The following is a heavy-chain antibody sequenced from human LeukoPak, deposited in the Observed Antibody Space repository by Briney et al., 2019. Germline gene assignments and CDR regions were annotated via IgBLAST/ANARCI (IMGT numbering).Heavy chain of an antibody. Sequence: WASVKVSCKASGGTFSSYAISWVRQAPGQGLEWMGGIIPIFGTANYARKFQGRVTITADKSTSTAYMELSGLRSEDTAVYYCARGGSGSYFSRYYYYGMDVWGKGTTVTVSS. V-gene: IGHV1-69*06. CDR1: GGTFSSYA. CDR3: ARGGSGSYFSRYYYYGMDV. J-gene: IGHJ6*04. D-gene: IGHD3-10*01. CDR2: IIPIFGTA.